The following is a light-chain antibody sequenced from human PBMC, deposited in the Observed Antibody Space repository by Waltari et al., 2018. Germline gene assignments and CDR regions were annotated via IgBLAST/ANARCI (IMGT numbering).Light chain of an antibody. CDR3: QQYCSLPLT. V-gene: IGKV3-20*01. CDR2: GAS. Sequence: EIVLTQSPGTLSLSPGERANISCRASQSVSSNFLAWYQKKPGQAPRQLIYGASSRATGIPDRVIGSGSWTDFTLTIRRLEPEDFAVYYCQQYCSLPLTFGGGINVEIK. CDR1: QSVSSNF. J-gene: IGKJ4*01.